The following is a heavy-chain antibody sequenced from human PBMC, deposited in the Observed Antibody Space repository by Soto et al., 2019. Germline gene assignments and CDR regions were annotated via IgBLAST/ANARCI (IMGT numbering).Heavy chain of an antibody. CDR3: ARHGGGRFFGVVNLPYYYYGMDV. CDR2: IYYSGST. J-gene: IGHJ6*02. D-gene: IGHD3-3*01. V-gene: IGHV4-39*01. CDR1: GDSISSSSYY. Sequence: SETLSLTCTVSGDSISSSSYYWGWIRQPPGKGLEWIGSIYYSGSTYYNPSLKSRVTISVDTSKNQFSLKLSSVTAADAAVYYCARHGGGRFFGVVNLPYYYYGMDVWGQGTTVTVSS.